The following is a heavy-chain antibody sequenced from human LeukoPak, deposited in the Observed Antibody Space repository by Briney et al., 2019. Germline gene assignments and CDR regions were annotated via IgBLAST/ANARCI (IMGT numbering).Heavy chain of an antibody. CDR1: GFTVSSNF. CDR2: IYSDGST. V-gene: IGHV3-53*01. CDR3: ARALWFGELPIHFYYMDV. D-gene: IGHD3-10*01. J-gene: IGHJ6*03. Sequence: HPGGSLRLSCAASGFTVSSNFMAWVRQAPGKGLEWVSVIYSDGSTNYADSVKGRFTISRDNSKSTLYLQMNSLRAEDTAVYYCARALWFGELPIHFYYMDVWCKGTTVTVSS.